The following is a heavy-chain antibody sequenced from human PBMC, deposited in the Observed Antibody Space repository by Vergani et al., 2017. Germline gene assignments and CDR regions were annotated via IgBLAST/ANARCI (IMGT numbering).Heavy chain of an antibody. CDR3: ATEYQDYVWGSYRMDYFYY. CDR2: FDPEDGET. Sequence: QVQLVQSGAEVKKPGASVKVSCKVSGYTLTELSMHWVRQAPGKGLEWMGGFDPEDGETIYEQKFQSRVTMTEDTSTDTAYMEVSSLRSEDTAVYYCATEYQDYVWGSYRMDYFYYWGQGTLVTVSS. J-gene: IGHJ4*02. V-gene: IGHV1-24*01. D-gene: IGHD3-16*02. CDR1: GYTLTELS.